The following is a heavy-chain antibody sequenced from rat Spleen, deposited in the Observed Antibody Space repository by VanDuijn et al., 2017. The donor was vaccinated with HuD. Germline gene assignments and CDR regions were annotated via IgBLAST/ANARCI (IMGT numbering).Heavy chain of an antibody. J-gene: IGHJ2*01. CDR3: TRDEDYFDY. Sequence: EVQLVESDGGLVQPGRSLKLSCAASGFTFSDYYMAWVRQAPTKGLEWVATISYDGSSTYYRDTVKGRFTVSRDNAKSTLYRQMDSLRSEDTATYYCTRDEDYFDYWGQGVMVTVSS. V-gene: IGHV5-29*01. CDR2: ISYDGSST. CDR1: GFTFSDYY.